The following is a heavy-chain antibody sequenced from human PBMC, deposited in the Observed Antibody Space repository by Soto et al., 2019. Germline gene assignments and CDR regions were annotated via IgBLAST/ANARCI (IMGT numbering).Heavy chain of an antibody. J-gene: IGHJ4*02. V-gene: IGHV1-8*01. CDR3: EVTTGY. CDR1: GYTFTDYD. Sequence: QVQVVQSRAEVKKPGASVRVSCKTSGYTFTDYDINWVRQATGQGLEWMGWMSPDSGNAGYAQQFQGRVTMTRNTSIITAYMELGSLRFEDTALFYLEVTTGYWGQGTMVTVSS. CDR2: MSPDSGNA. D-gene: IGHD2-21*02.